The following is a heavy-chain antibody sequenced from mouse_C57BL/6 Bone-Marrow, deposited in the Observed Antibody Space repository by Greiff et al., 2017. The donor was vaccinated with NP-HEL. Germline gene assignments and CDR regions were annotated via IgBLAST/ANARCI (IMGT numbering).Heavy chain of an antibody. D-gene: IGHD2-2*01. Sequence: EVKLMESGGGLVQPKGSLKLSCAASGFTFNTYAMHWVRQAPGKGLEWVARIRSKSSNYATYYADSVKDRFTISRDDSQSMLYLQMNNLKTEDTAMYYCVRVDGYDWDRPLAMDYWGQGTSVTVSS. J-gene: IGHJ4*01. CDR1: GFTFNTYA. V-gene: IGHV10-3*01. CDR2: IRSKSSNYAT. CDR3: VRVDGYDWDRPLAMDY.